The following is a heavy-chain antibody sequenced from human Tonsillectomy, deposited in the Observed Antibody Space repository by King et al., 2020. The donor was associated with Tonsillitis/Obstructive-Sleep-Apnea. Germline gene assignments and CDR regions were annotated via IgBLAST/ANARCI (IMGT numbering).Heavy chain of an antibody. CDR3: ARHAPDMDNYYYYMDV. CDR1: GGSISSSRYY. V-gene: IGHV4-39*01. CDR2: IYYNGDT. D-gene: IGHD3-9*01. Sequence: QLQESGPGLVKPSETLSLSCIVSGGSISSSRYYWGWIRQPPGKGLEWIGTIYYNGDTYYHPSLKSRVTVSIDTSENQFSLKLTSVTAADTAVYYCARHAPDMDNYYYYMDVWGKGPTVTVPS. J-gene: IGHJ6*03.